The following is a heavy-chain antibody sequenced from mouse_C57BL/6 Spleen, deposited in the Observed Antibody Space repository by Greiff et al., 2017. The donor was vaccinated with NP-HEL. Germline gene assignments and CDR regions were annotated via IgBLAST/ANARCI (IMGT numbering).Heavy chain of an antibody. CDR1: GYTFTSYW. J-gene: IGHJ2*01. CDR2: INPSNGGT. V-gene: IGHV1-53*01. CDR3: ARLRGVPYFDY. Sequence: QVHVKQPGTELVKPGASVKLSCKASGYTFTSYWMHWVKQRPGQGLEWIGNINPSNGGTNYNEKFKSKATLTVDKSSSTAYMQLSSLTSEDSAVYYCARLRGVPYFDYWGQGTTLTVSS.